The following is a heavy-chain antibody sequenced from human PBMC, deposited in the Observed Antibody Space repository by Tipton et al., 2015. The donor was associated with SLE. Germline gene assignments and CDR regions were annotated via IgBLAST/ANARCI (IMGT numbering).Heavy chain of an antibody. CDR1: GFTFSGSA. Sequence: SLILSCAASGFTFSGSAMHWVRPASGKGLEWVGRIRSKANSFATVYAASVKGRFTFSRDDSKNTAYLQMNSLKSEDTAVYYCARDPLGYDILPQGHFDYWGQGTLVTVSS. D-gene: IGHD3-9*01. CDR3: ARDPLGYDILPQGHFDY. V-gene: IGHV3-73*01. J-gene: IGHJ4*02. CDR2: IRSKANSFAT.